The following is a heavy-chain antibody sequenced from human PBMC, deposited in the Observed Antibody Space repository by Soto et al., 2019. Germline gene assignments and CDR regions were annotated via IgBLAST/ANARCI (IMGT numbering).Heavy chain of an antibody. V-gene: IGHV4-59*08. J-gene: IGHJ4*02. CDR3: ARHVYSYGNYFDY. D-gene: IGHD5-18*01. CDR2: IYYSGST. Sequence: SETLSLTCTVSGGSISSYYWSWIRQPPGKGLEWIGYIYYSGSTNYNPSLKSRVTISVDTSKNQFSLKLSSVTAADTAVYYCARHVYSYGNYFDYWGQGTLVTVSS. CDR1: GGSISSYY.